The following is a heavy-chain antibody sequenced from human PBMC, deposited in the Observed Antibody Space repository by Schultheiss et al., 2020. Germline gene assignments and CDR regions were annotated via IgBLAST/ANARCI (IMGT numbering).Heavy chain of an antibody. CDR3: ARNVGAAAVRYYYMDV. CDR1: GGTFSSYA. Sequence: SVKVSCKASGGTFSSYAISWVRQAPGQGLEWMGGIIPIFGTANYAQKFQGRVTITADKSTSTAYMELSSLRSEDTAVYYCARNVGAAAVRYYYMDVWGKGTTVTVSS. CDR2: IIPIFGTA. D-gene: IGHD6-13*01. V-gene: IGHV1-69*06. J-gene: IGHJ6*03.